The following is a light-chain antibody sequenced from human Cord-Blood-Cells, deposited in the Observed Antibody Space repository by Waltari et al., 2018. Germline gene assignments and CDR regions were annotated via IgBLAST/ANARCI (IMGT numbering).Light chain of an antibody. CDR3: SSYTSSSTWV. CDR2: EVS. Sequence: QPALTQPASVSGSPGQSITISCTGTSSDVGGYNYVSWYQQHPGKAPKLMIYEVSNRPSGVSNRFSGSKSGNTASLTISGLQAEHEADYYCSSYTSSSTWVFGGVTKLTVL. V-gene: IGLV2-14*01. CDR1: SSDVGGYNY. J-gene: IGLJ3*02.